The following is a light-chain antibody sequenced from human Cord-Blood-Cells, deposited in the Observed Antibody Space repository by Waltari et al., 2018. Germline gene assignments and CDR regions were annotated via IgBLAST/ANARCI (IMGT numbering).Light chain of an antibody. Sequence: DIQMTQSPSTLSASVGDRVTITCRAGQRISSWLAWYQQKPGKAPKLLIYDASSLESGVPSRFSGSGSGTEFTLTISSLQPDDFATYYCQQYNSYSFGPGTKVDIK. V-gene: IGKV1-5*01. CDR1: QRISSW. CDR3: QQYNSYS. J-gene: IGKJ3*01. CDR2: DAS.